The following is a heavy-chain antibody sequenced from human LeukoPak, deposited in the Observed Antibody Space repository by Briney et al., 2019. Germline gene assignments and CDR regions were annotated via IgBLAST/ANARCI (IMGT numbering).Heavy chain of an antibody. Sequence: ASVKVSCKASGGTFSTYVISWVRQAPGQGLEWMGGIIPIFGTANYAQKFQGRVAITADESTSTAYMELSSLRSEDTAVYYCASGLYDILTGYEVYYYYGMDVWGQGTTVTVSS. V-gene: IGHV1-69*13. CDR3: ASGLYDILTGYEVYYYYGMDV. CDR2: IIPIFGTA. CDR1: GGTFSTYV. D-gene: IGHD3-9*01. J-gene: IGHJ6*02.